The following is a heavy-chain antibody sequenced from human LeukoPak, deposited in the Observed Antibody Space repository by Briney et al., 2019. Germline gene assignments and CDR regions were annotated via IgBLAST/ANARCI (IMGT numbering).Heavy chain of an antibody. CDR2: ISWNSGSI. D-gene: IGHD6-19*01. V-gene: IGHV3-9*01. Sequence: GGSLRLSCAASGFTFDGCAMHWVRQAPGKGLEWVSGISWNSGSIVYADSVKGRFTISRDNAKNSLYLQMNSLRAEDTAVYYCARGVAVDYFDYWGQGTLVTVSS. J-gene: IGHJ4*02. CDR1: GFTFDGCA. CDR3: ARGVAVDYFDY.